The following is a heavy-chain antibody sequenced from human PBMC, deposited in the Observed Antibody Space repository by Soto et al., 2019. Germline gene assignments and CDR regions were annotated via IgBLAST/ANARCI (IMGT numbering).Heavy chain of an antibody. V-gene: IGHV1-8*01. CDR2: MNPNSGNT. J-gene: IGHJ5*02. CDR3: ARADNTYYYDSSGPRFDP. CDR1: GYTFTSYD. D-gene: IGHD3-22*01. Sequence: ASVKVSCKASGYTFTSYDINWVRQATGQGLEWMGWMNPNSGNTGYAQKFQGRVTMTRNTSISTAYMELSSLRSEDTAVYYCARADNTYYYDSSGPRFDPWGQGTLVTVSS.